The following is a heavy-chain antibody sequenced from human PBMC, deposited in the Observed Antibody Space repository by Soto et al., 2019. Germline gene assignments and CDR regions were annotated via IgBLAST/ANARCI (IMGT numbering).Heavy chain of an antibody. CDR1: GGTFSSYA. V-gene: IGHV1-69*13. D-gene: IGHD1-26*01. CDR2: IIPIFGTA. J-gene: IGHJ3*02. Sequence: GASVKVSCKASGGTFSSYAISWVRQAPGQGLEWMGEIIPIFGTANYAQKFQGRVTITADESTSTAYMELSSLRSEDTAVYYCARGKHGGSYFRGSTFDIWGQGTMVTVSS. CDR3: ARGKHGGSYFRGSTFDI.